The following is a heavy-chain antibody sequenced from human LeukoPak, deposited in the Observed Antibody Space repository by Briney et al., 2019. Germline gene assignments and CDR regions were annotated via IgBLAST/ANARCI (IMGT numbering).Heavy chain of an antibody. D-gene: IGHD1-1*01. CDR1: GFSFSSYW. Sequence: GGSLRLSCAASGFSFSSYWMSWVRQAPGKGLEWVANMKRDGSEKYYVDSVKGRFTISRDNAKNSLYLQMNSLRAEDTAVYYCARDPVRRYDYWGQGTLVTVSS. CDR3: ARDPVRRYDY. CDR2: MKRDGSEK. V-gene: IGHV3-7*01. J-gene: IGHJ4*02.